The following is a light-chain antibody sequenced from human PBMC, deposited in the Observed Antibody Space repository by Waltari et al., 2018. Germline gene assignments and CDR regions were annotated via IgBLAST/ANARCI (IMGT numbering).Light chain of an antibody. V-gene: IGLV2-23*02. J-gene: IGLJ1*01. Sequence: QAAPTQSPSVSGSAGQSVTNPCTGTSSDIGYYNAVSWYQRHPVKAPKLMIYEVSKRPSWVSDRFSGSKSGNTASLTISGLQAEDEADYYCSSYAGSGTFIFGAGTRLTVL. CDR2: EVS. CDR3: SSYAGSGTFI. CDR1: SSDIGYYNA.